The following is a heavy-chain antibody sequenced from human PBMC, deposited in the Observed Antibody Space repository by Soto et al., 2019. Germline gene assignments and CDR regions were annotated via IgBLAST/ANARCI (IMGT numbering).Heavy chain of an antibody. Sequence: QVQLVQSGAEVKKPGSSVKVSCKASGGTFSSYAISWVRQAPGQGLEWMGGIIPIFGTANYAQKFQGRVTISADKCTSAADMERGSLGSADTAVYYCASMSGSSSRGWFDPWGQGTLVTVSS. D-gene: IGHD6-6*01. CDR2: IIPIFGTA. J-gene: IGHJ5*02. V-gene: IGHV1-69*06. CDR3: ASMSGSSSRGWFDP. CDR1: GGTFSSYA.